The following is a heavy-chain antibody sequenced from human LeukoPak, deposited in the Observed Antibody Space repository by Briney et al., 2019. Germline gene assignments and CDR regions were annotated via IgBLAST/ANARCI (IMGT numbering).Heavy chain of an antibody. V-gene: IGHV3-21*01. J-gene: IGHJ5*02. CDR1: GFTFSSYS. Sequence: PGGSLRLSCAASGFTFSSYSMNWVRQAPGKGLEWVSSISSSSSYIYYADSVKGRFTISRDNAKNSLYLQMNSLRAEDTAVYYCAGSSGWYHNWFDPWGQGTLVTVSS. CDR3: AGSSGWYHNWFDP. CDR2: ISSSSSYI. D-gene: IGHD6-19*01.